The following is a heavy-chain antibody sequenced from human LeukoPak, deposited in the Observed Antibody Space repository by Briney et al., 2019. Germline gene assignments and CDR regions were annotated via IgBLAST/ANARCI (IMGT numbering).Heavy chain of an antibody. CDR2: LSSSDTSI. CDR3: ATGGPYYFDY. J-gene: IGHJ4*02. Sequence: GGSLRLSCAVSGFAFSDSYMSWIRQAPGKGLEWLSYLSSSDTSIYYADSVKGRFTISRDNAKNSLYLQMNSLRAEDTAVYYCATGGPYYFDYWGQGALVTVSS. V-gene: IGHV3-11*01. CDR1: GFAFSDSY.